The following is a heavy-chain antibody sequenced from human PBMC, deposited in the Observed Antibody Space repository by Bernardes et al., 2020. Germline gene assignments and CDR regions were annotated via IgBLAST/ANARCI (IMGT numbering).Heavy chain of an antibody. CDR1: GFTFSNAW. V-gene: IGHV3-15*07. CDR3: STVGYYDFWSGYYQVDY. J-gene: IGHJ4*02. Sequence: GGSLRLSCAASGFTFSNAWMNWVRQAPGKGLEWVGRIKSKADGGATEYAAPVKGRFTISRDDSKNTLYLQMNSLKIEDTATYYCSTVGYYDFWSGYYQVDYWGQGTLVTVSS. CDR2: IKSKADGGAT. D-gene: IGHD3-3*01.